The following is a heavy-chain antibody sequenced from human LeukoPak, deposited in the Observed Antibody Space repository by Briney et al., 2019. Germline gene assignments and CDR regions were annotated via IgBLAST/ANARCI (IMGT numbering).Heavy chain of an antibody. J-gene: IGHJ4*02. D-gene: IGHD5-12*01. V-gene: IGHV4-39*01. CDR2: IYHSGST. Sequence: SETLSLTCTVSGGSISSTSYYWGWIRQPPGKGLEWIGSIYHSGSTYYNPSLKSRVTISLATSKNQFSLKLSSVTAADTAVYYCARHRYSAYASSDYWGQGTLVTVSS. CDR1: GGSISSTSYY. CDR3: ARHRYSAYASSDY.